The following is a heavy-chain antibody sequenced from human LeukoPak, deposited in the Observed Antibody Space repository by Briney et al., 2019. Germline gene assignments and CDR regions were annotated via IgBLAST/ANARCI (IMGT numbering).Heavy chain of an antibody. Sequence: GGSLRLSCAASGFTFSSYWMSWVRQAPGKGLEWVANIKQDGSEKYYVDSVKGRFTISRDNAKNSLYLQMNSLRAEDTAVYYCARQGRISMIVVLIEDAFDIWGQGTMVTVSS. D-gene: IGHD3-22*01. J-gene: IGHJ3*02. CDR3: ARQGRISMIVVLIEDAFDI. CDR1: GFTFSSYW. CDR2: IKQDGSEK. V-gene: IGHV3-7*01.